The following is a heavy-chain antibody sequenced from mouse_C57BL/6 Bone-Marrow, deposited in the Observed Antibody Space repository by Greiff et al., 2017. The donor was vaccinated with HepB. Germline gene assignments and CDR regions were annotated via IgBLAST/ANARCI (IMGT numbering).Heavy chain of an antibody. Sequence: QVQLQQPGAELVRPGSSVKLSCKASGYTFTSYWMDWVKQRPGQGLEWIGNIYPSDSETHYNQKFKDKATLTVDKSSSTAYMQLSSLTSEDSAVYYCARSDYYGSSYEFAYWGQGTLVTVSA. CDR2: IYPSDSET. CDR1: GYTFTSYW. D-gene: IGHD1-1*01. J-gene: IGHJ3*01. V-gene: IGHV1-61*01. CDR3: ARSDYYGSSYEFAY.